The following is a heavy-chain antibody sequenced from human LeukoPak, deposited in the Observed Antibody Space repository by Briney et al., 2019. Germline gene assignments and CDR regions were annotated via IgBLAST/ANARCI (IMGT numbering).Heavy chain of an antibody. Sequence: GGSLRLSCAASGFSVISNYISWVRQNPGKGLEWVSVIYSDGSTKYADSVKARFTISRDNSKNTVYLQMNSLRVEDTAVYYCARATLDNWGQGTLVTVSS. CDR1: GFSVISNY. CDR3: ARATLDN. J-gene: IGHJ4*02. V-gene: IGHV3-53*01. CDR2: IYSDGST.